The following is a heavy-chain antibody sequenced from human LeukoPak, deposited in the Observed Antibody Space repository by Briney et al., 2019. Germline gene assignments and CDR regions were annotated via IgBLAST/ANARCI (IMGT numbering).Heavy chain of an antibody. CDR3: ATGHSSSWRGWFDP. Sequence: GASVKASCKVSGYTLTELSMHWVRQAPGKGLEWMGGFDPEDGETIYAQKFQGRVTMTEDTSTDTAYMELSSLRSEDTAVYYCATGHSSSWRGWFDPWGQGTLVTVSS. J-gene: IGHJ5*02. CDR1: GYTLTELS. V-gene: IGHV1-24*01. CDR2: FDPEDGET. D-gene: IGHD6-13*01.